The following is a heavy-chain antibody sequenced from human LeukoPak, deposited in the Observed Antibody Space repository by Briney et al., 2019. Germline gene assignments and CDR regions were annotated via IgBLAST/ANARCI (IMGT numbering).Heavy chain of an antibody. CDR2: IYYSGST. V-gene: IGHV4-39*01. J-gene: IGHJ4*02. Sequence: SETLFLTCTVSGGSISISSYFWGWIRQPPGKGLEWIGTIYYSGSTYYNPSLKSRVTISVDTSKNQFSLKLSSVTAADTAVYYCAGHRFFDWLSPFDYWGQGTLVTVSS. CDR1: GGSISISSYF. CDR3: AGHRFFDWLSPFDY. D-gene: IGHD3-9*01.